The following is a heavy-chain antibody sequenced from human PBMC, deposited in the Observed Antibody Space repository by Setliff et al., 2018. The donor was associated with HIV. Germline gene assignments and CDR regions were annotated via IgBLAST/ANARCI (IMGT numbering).Heavy chain of an antibody. CDR3: ARGGGFLEWLSPMDV. Sequence: SETLSLTCNVSGGSISSGNYYWSWIRLPAGKGLEWVGHIYTSGSTNYNPSLKSRVTILVDMSKNQFSLKLSSVTAADTAVYYCARGGGFLEWLSPMDVWGRGTTVTVSS. V-gene: IGHV4-61*09. CDR1: GGSISSGNYY. J-gene: IGHJ6*03. D-gene: IGHD3-3*01. CDR2: IYTSGST.